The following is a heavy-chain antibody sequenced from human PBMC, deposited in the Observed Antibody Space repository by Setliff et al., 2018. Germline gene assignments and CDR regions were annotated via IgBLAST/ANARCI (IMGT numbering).Heavy chain of an antibody. CDR2: IWYDGSNK. V-gene: IGHV3-33*06. J-gene: IGHJ6*02. CDR3: AKELGDRLEWLYYYGMDV. Sequence: GGSLRLSCAASGFTFSSYGMHWVRQAPGKGLEWVAVIWYDGSNKYYADSVKGRFTISRDNSKNTLYLQMNSLRAEDTAVYYCAKELGDRLEWLYYYGMDVWGQGTTVTVSS. D-gene: IGHD3-3*01. CDR1: GFTFSSYG.